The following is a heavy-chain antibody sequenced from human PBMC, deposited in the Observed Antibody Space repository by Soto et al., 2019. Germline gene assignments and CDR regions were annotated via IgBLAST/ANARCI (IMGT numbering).Heavy chain of an antibody. V-gene: IGHV3-66*01. CDR2: IYSGGST. J-gene: IGHJ4*02. CDR1: GFTVSSNY. Sequence: GGSLRLSCAASGFTVSSNYMSWVRQAPGKGLEWVSVIYSGGSTYYADSVKGRFTISRDNSKNTLYLQMNSLRAEDTAVYYCASVRSEDYGDYQRSLYYFDYWGQGTLVTVSS. D-gene: IGHD4-17*01. CDR3: ASVRSEDYGDYQRSLYYFDY.